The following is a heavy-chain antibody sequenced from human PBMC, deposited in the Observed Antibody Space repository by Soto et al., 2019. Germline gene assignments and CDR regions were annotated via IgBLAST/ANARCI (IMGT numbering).Heavy chain of an antibody. CDR2: IFSNDEK. Sequence: SGPTLVNPTETLTLTCTVSGFSLSNARMGVSWIRQPPGKALEWLAHIFSNDEKSYSTSLKSRLTISKDTSKSQVVLTMTNMDPVDTATYYCARMTRGGVLEWLLYPPPPNNWLDPWGQGTLVTVYS. D-gene: IGHD3-3*01. CDR1: GFSLSNARMG. J-gene: IGHJ5*02. V-gene: IGHV2-26*01. CDR3: ARMTRGGVLEWLLYPPPPNNWLDP.